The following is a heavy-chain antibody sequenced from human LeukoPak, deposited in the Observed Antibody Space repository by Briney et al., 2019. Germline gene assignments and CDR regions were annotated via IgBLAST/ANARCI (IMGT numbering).Heavy chain of an antibody. Sequence: PSETLSLTCTVSGGSISNYYWSWVRQPPGKGLEWFGYIYYSGSTNYNPSLRSRVTISVDTSKSQFSLNLRFVTAADTAVYYCARHRYSGSFSFDYWGQGTLVTVSS. CDR2: IYYSGST. V-gene: IGHV4-59*08. CDR1: GGSISNYY. J-gene: IGHJ4*02. D-gene: IGHD1-26*01. CDR3: ARHRYSGSFSFDY.